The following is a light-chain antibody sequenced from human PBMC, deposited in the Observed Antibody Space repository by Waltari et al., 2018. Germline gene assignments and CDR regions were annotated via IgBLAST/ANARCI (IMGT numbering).Light chain of an antibody. CDR2: DVS. CDR1: SSDVGGPNS. J-gene: IGLJ1*01. Sequence: QSTLTQPASVSGSPGQSIPTPCTGTSSDVGGPNSVSWYQPHPGKAPKLVIYDVSSRPSGVSNRFSGSKSGNTASLTIYGLQAEDEADYYCSSYTSSSTRVFGTGTRVTVL. CDR3: SSYTSSSTRV. V-gene: IGLV2-14*03.